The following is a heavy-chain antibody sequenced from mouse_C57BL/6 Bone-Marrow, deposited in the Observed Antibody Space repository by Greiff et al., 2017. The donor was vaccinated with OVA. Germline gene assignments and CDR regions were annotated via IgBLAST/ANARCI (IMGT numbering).Heavy chain of an antibody. CDR3: ARQLRLHAMDY. CDR1: GYAFSSYW. D-gene: IGHD3-2*02. CDR2: IYPGDGDT. Sequence: VQLVESGAELVKPGASVKISCKASGYAFSSYWMNWVKQRPGQGLEWIGQIYPGDGDTNYNGKFKGKATLTADKSSSTAYMQLSSLTSEDSAVYFCARQLRLHAMDYWGQGTSVTVSS. V-gene: IGHV1-80*01. J-gene: IGHJ4*01.